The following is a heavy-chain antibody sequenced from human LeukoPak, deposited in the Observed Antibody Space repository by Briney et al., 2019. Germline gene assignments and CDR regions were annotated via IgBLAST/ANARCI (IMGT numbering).Heavy chain of an antibody. CDR1: GLTLSTYA. V-gene: IGHV1-69*05. J-gene: IGHJ6*03. CDR2: VIPMIGSA. Sequence: GASVKVSCKASGLTLSTYAISWVRQAPGQGLEWMGGVIPMIGSAHYAQKFQDRVTITTDASTTIAYMELSSLRSEDTAVYYCASSPRIVGRLDYSYYMDVWGKGTTVTVSS. D-gene: IGHD6-6*01. CDR3: ASSPRIVGRLDYSYYMDV.